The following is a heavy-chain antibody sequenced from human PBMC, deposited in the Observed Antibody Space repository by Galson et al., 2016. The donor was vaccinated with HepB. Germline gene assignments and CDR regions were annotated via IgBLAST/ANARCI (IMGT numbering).Heavy chain of an antibody. J-gene: IGHJ6*04. D-gene: IGHD1-14*01. CDR2: IWYDGRYK. V-gene: IGHV3-33*01. Sequence: SLRLSCAASGFTFSSYGMHWVRQAPGKGLAWVALIWYDGRYKFYGDSVKGRFTISRDNSMNRLYLQMNSLRAEDTAVYYCVRDPYHGGMDIWGKGTTVTVSS. CDR3: VRDPYHGGMDI. CDR1: GFTFSSYG.